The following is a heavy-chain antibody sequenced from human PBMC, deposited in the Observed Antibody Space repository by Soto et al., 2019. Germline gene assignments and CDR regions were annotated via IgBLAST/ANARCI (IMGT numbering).Heavy chain of an antibody. CDR3: ARSPVVPAAIGIFDY. CDR2: ISYDGSNK. Sequence: PGGSLRLSCAASGFTFSSYAMHWVRQAPGKGLEWVAVISYDGSNKYYAVSVKGRFTISRDNSKNTLYLQMNSLRAEDTAVYYCARSPVVPAAIGIFDYWGQGTLVTVSS. V-gene: IGHV3-30-3*01. D-gene: IGHD2-2*02. CDR1: GFTFSSYA. J-gene: IGHJ4*02.